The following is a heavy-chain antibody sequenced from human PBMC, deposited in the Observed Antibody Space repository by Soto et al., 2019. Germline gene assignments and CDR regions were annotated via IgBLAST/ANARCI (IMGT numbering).Heavy chain of an antibody. CDR1: GFTFSSYA. V-gene: IGHV3-23*01. CDR3: AKVSTEWLLNFDYYYGMDV. Sequence: GGSLRLSCAASGFTFSSYAMSWVRQAPGKGLEWVSAISGSGGSTYYADSVKGRFTISRDNSKNTLYLQMNSLRAEDTAVYYCAKVSTEWLLNFDYYYGMDVWGQGTTVTVSS. J-gene: IGHJ6*02. CDR2: ISGSGGST. D-gene: IGHD3-3*01.